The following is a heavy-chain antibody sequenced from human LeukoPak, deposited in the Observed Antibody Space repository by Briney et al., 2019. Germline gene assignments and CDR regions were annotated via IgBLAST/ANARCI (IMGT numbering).Heavy chain of an antibody. J-gene: IGHJ4*02. CDR2: IYYSGST. Sequence: SETLSLTCTVSGGSISSGGYYWSWIRQLPGKGLEWIGYIYYSGSTYYNPSLQGRVAISSDTSKNQFSLKLSSVTAADTAVYYCARGWQQLARRGHFDYWGQGTLVTVSS. CDR1: GGSISSGGYY. CDR3: ARGWQQLARRGHFDY. D-gene: IGHD6-13*01. V-gene: IGHV4-31*03.